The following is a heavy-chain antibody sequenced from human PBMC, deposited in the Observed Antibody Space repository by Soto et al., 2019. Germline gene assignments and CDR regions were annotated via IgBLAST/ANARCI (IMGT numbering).Heavy chain of an antibody. V-gene: IGHV1-3*01. J-gene: IGHJ3*01. CDR1: GFTFSDTL. Sequence: QVQLVQSGAEVKKPGASVNISCQASGFTFSDTLINWVRQGPGQRLEWMGWINPANGNTRYSEPFQGRVTISSLSSASTAYVALSDLTSEDTAVYYCALHIVSVGPRANDAFDVWGQGTMITVSS. CDR2: INPANGNT. D-gene: IGHD1-26*01. CDR3: ALHIVSVGPRANDAFDV.